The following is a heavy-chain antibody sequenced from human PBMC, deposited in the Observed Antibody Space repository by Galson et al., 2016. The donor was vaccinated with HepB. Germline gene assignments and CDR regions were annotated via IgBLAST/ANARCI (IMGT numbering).Heavy chain of an antibody. Sequence: PGKGLEWIGYSNNRGNTYYNPSLKSRLTISVDTSKNQFSLKLSSVTAADTAVYFCARVRTTVAQALAFDIWGQGTMVTVSS. J-gene: IGHJ3*02. CDR2: SNNRGNT. D-gene: IGHD4-23*01. CDR3: ARVRTTVAQALAFDI. V-gene: IGHV4-31*02.